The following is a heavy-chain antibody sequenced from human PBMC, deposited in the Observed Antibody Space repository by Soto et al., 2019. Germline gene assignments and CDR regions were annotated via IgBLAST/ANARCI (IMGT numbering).Heavy chain of an antibody. J-gene: IGHJ6*02. V-gene: IGHV3-30-3*01. Sequence: QVQLVESGGGVVQPGGSLRLSCAASGFTFSTYAMEWVRQAPGKGLDWVAVISYDGSEKYYADSVRGRFTISRDNSKSVLYLQMNSLRPEDTALYYCARPVVAFYYYGMDVWGQGTTVTVSS. CDR2: ISYDGSEK. CDR3: ARPVVAFYYYGMDV. D-gene: IGHD3-22*01. CDR1: GFTFSTYA.